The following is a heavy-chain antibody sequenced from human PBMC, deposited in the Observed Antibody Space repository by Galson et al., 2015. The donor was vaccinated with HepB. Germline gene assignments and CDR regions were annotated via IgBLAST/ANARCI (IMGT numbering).Heavy chain of an antibody. V-gene: IGHV3-33*08. CDR1: GFTFSDYY. D-gene: IGHD1-26*01. J-gene: IGHJ4*02. Sequence: SLRLSCAASGFTFSDYYMSWLRQAPGKGLEWVAVIWYDGSNKYYADSVKGRFTISRDNSKNTLYLQMNSLRAEDTAVYYCARDNDEWELPNFDYWGQGTLVTVSS. CDR3: ARDNDEWELPNFDY. CDR2: IWYDGSNK.